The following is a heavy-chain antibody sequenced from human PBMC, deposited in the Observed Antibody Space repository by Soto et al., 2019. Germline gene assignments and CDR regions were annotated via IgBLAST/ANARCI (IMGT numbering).Heavy chain of an antibody. J-gene: IGHJ4*02. CDR3: ARAAPRYCSGGSCYSVRDY. CDR1: GGSFSGYY. CDR2: INHSGST. V-gene: IGHV4-34*01. Sequence: QVQLQQWGAGLLKPSETLSLTCAVYGGSFSGYYWSWIRQPTGKGLEWIGEINHSGSTNYNPSLKSRVTISVDTSKNQFSLKLSSVTAADTAVYYCARAAPRYCSGGSCYSVRDYWGQGTLVTVSS. D-gene: IGHD2-15*01.